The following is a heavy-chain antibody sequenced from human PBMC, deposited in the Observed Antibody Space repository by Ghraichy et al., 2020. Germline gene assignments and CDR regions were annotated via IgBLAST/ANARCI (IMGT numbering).Heavy chain of an antibody. CDR1: GYTFTSYY. V-gene: IGHV1-46*01. D-gene: IGHD3-10*01. CDR3: ARDGSGSYYTSVMDY. Sequence: ASVKVSCKASGYTFTSYYMHWVRQAPGQGLEWMGIINPSGGSTSYAQKFQGRVTMTRDTSTSTVYMELSSLRSEDTAVYYCARDGSGSYYTSVMDYWGQGTLVTVSS. CDR2: INPSGGST. J-gene: IGHJ4*02.